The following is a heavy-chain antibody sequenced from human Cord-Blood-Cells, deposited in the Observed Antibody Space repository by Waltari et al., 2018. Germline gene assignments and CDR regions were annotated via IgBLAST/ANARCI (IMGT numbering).Heavy chain of an antibody. J-gene: IGHJ6*02. CDR2: ISNDGSNK. Sequence: QVQLVESGGGVVQPGRSLRLSCAASGFTFSSYGMHWVRQAPGKGLEWVAVISNDGSNKYYADSVKGRFTISRDNSKNTLYLQMNSLRAEDTAVYYCAKEKGRGYYYYGMDVWGQGTTVTVSS. CDR1: GFTFSSYG. D-gene: IGHD2-15*01. V-gene: IGHV3-30*18. CDR3: AKEKGRGYYYYGMDV.